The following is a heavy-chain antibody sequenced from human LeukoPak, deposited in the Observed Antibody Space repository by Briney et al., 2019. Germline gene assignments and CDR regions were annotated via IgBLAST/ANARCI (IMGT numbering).Heavy chain of an antibody. CDR2: VSPDGYS. CDR3: ARIRCGYGLEIGYIH. Sequence: SETLSLTCAVSGVSLTDYYWSWIRQSPGKGLEWIGEVSPDGYSKYNPSLKSRLSMSVDRSENQLSLRLSSVTAADTAIYYCARIRCGYGLEIGYIHWAQGSLVSVFS. J-gene: IGHJ4*02. CDR1: GVSLTDYY. D-gene: IGHD5-18*01. V-gene: IGHV4-34*01.